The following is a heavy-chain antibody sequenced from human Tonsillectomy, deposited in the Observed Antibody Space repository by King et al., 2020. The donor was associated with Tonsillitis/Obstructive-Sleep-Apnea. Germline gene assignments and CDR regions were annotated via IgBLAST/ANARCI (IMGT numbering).Heavy chain of an antibody. J-gene: IGHJ3*02. CDR1: GGSISSYY. D-gene: IGHD3-16*01. CDR2: IYFSGST. V-gene: IGHV4-59*01. Sequence: QLQESGPGLVKPSETLSLTCNVSGGSISSYYWSWIRQPPGKGLEWIGYIYFSGSTKYNPSLKSRVTISVDTSKKQFSLKLSSVTAADTAVYYCVREGDEVDAFDIWGQGTMVTVSS. CDR3: VREGDEVDAFDI.